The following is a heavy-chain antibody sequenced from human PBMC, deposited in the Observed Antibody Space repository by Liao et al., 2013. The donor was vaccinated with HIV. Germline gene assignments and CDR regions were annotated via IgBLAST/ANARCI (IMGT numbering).Heavy chain of an antibody. CDR1: GDSINNYH. CDR2: LSLGGRS. V-gene: IGHV4-59*12. Sequence: VQLQESGPGLVKPSETLSLTCTVSGDSINNYHWSWIRQPPGKGLEWMGYLSLGGRSKYNPSLKGRVTISVDTSKNQFSLKLSSVTAADTAVYYCARGPYCTNAVCYLAGRDYWGQGTLVTVSS. CDR3: ARGPYCTNAVCYLAGRDY. J-gene: IGHJ4*02. D-gene: IGHD2-8*01.